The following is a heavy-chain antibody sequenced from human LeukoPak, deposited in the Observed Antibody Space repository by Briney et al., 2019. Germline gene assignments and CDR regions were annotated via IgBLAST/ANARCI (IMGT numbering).Heavy chain of an antibody. CDR1: GFTFSSYS. V-gene: IGHV3-48*02. CDR3: ARERDPGITNAFDI. Sequence: GGSLRLSCAASGFTFSSYSMNRVRQAPGTPLEWVLYISSSSSTIYYADSVMGLFIISRDNAKNSLYLQMNSLRDDDTAVYYCARERDPGITNAFDIWGQGTMVTVSS. J-gene: IGHJ3*02. D-gene: IGHD3-16*01. CDR2: ISSSSSTI.